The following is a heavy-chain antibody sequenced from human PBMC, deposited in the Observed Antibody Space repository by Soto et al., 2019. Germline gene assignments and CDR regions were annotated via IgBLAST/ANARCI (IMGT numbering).Heavy chain of an antibody. Sequence: EVQLVESGGGLVKPGGSLRLSCAASGFTFSSYSMNWVRQAPGKGLEWVSSISSSSSYIYYADSVKGPFTISRDNAKNSRYLQMNSLRPEDTAVHYCARVFDAYYYSYGIDVWGQGTTVTVSS. J-gene: IGHJ6*02. V-gene: IGHV3-21*04. CDR1: GFTFSSYS. CDR3: ARVFDAYYYSYGIDV. CDR2: ISSSSSYI.